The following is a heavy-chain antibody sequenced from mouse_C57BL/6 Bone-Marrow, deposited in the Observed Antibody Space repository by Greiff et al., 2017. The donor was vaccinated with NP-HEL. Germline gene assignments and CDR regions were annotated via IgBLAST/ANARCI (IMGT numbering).Heavy chain of an antibody. V-gene: IGHV5-6*01. Sequence: EVNLVESGGDLVKPGGSLKLSCAASGFTFSSYGMSWVRQTPDKRLEWVATISSGGSYTYYPDSVKGRFTISRDNAKNTLYLQMSSLKSEDTAMYYCARPYYHAMDYWGQGTSVTVSS. D-gene: IGHD1-1*02. CDR2: ISSGGSYT. CDR1: GFTFSSYG. CDR3: ARPYYHAMDY. J-gene: IGHJ4*01.